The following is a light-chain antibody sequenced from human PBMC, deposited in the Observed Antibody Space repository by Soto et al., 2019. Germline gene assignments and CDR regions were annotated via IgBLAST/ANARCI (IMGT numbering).Light chain of an antibody. V-gene: IGKV1-27*01. CDR3: QKYDRAPFT. Sequence: DIQMTQSPSSLSASVGDRVSITCRTSQAISNYLAWYQQTPGKVPKLLIFVASTLTSGVPSRFSGSGSGTDFTLTISSLQPEDVATYFCQKYDRAPFTFGPGTKVDIK. CDR2: VAS. J-gene: IGKJ3*01. CDR1: QAISNY.